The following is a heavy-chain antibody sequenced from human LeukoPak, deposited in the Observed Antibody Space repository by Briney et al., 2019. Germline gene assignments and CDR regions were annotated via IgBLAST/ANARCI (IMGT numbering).Heavy chain of an antibody. D-gene: IGHD6-19*01. Sequence: PGGSLRLSCAASGFTFSSYAMHWVRQAPGKGLEWVAVISYDGSNKYYADSVKGRFTISRDNSKNTLYLQMNSLRAEDTAVYYCAKSRWQWLPHDAFDIWGQGTMVTVSS. CDR1: GFTFSSYA. V-gene: IGHV3-30-3*02. CDR2: ISYDGSNK. J-gene: IGHJ3*02. CDR3: AKSRWQWLPHDAFDI.